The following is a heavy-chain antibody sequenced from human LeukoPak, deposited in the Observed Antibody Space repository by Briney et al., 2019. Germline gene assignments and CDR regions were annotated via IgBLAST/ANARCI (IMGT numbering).Heavy chain of an antibody. J-gene: IGHJ6*02. CDR2: IYYSGST. D-gene: IGHD6-19*01. V-gene: IGHV4-59*01. CDR3: AKDLVGSGWNYGMDV. Sequence: SETLSLTCTVSGGSISSYYWSWIRQPPGKGLEWIGYIYYSGSTNYNPSLKSRVTISVDTSKNQFSLKLSSVTAADTAVYYCAKDLVGSGWNYGMDVWGQGTTVTVSS. CDR1: GGSISSYY.